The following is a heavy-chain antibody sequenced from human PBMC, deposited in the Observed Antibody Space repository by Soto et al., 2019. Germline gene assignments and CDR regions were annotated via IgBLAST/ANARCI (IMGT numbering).Heavy chain of an antibody. Sequence: GGSLRLSCEASGFTFSSYWMHWVRKAPGKGLVWVSRINRDGSSTSYADSGKGRFTISRDNAKNTLYLQMNSLRAEDTAVYYCARTPRDFYGDYGGGPFDYWGQGTLVTVSS. J-gene: IGHJ4*02. CDR2: INRDGSST. D-gene: IGHD4-17*01. CDR1: GFTFSSYW. V-gene: IGHV3-74*01. CDR3: ARTPRDFYGDYGGGPFDY.